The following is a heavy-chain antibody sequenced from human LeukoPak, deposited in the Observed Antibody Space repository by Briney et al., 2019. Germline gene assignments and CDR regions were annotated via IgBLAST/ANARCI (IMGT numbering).Heavy chain of an antibody. Sequence: GASVKVSCKASGGTFISYAISWVRQAPGQGLEWMGGIIPIFGTANYAQKFQGRVTITADESTSTAYMEPSSLRSEDTAVYYCARASGSYSSGAFDIWGQGTMVTVSS. V-gene: IGHV1-69*13. CDR1: GGTFISYA. CDR3: ARASGSYSSGAFDI. D-gene: IGHD1-26*01. J-gene: IGHJ3*02. CDR2: IIPIFGTA.